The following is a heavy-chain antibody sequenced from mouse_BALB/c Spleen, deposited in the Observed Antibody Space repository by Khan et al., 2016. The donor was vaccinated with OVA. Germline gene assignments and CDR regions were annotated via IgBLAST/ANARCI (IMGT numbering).Heavy chain of an antibody. CDR3: ADHLTGSLAY. D-gene: IGHD4-1*01. CDR2: ISSGGDYT. J-gene: IGHJ3*01. Sequence: EVELVESGGDLVKPGGSLKLSCAASGFTFSSYRMSWVRQTPDKRLEWVASISSGGDYTYYPDSVKGRFTISRDNAKNTLYLQMSDLTSEDTAMDCCADHLTGSLAYWGQGTLVTVSA. V-gene: IGHV5-6*01. CDR1: GFTFSSYR.